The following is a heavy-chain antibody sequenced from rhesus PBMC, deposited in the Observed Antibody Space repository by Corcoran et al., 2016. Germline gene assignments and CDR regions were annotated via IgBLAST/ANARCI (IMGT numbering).Heavy chain of an antibody. D-gene: IGHD3-16*01. J-gene: IGHJ4*01. Sequence: QVQLQESGPGLVKPSETLSLTCAVSGGSINSNYWSWIRQSPGKGLEWFGYIYGGSGNTSYNSSLKSRVTISTATSKNQFSLKLSSVTAADTAVYYCARGLYYSGSYYHDYWGQGVLVTVSS. CDR3: ARGLYYSGSYYHDY. CDR1: GGSINSNY. CDR2: IYGGSGNT. V-gene: IGHV4-147*01.